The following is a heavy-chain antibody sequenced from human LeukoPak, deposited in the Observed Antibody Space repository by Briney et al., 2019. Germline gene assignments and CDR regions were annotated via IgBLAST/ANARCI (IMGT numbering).Heavy chain of an antibody. D-gene: IGHD1-7*01. Sequence: GGSLRLSCAASGFTFSSYSMNWVRQAPGKGLEWVSYISSSSSTIYYADSVKGRFTISRDNAKNSLYLQMNSLRAEDTAVYYCARGTKNSDYYGMDVWGQGTTVTVSS. CDR2: ISSSSSTI. CDR1: GFTFSSYS. J-gene: IGHJ6*02. CDR3: ARGTKNSDYYGMDV. V-gene: IGHV3-48*04.